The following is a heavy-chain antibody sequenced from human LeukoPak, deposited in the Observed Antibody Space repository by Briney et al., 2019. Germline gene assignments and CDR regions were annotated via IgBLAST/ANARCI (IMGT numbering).Heavy chain of an antibody. CDR3: ARAPLRDIVVVPAFQWFDP. D-gene: IGHD2-2*01. Sequence: WASVKVSCKASGGTFSSYAISWVRQTPGQGLEWMGGIIPIFGTANYAQKFQGRVTITADKSTSTAYMELSSLRSEDTAVYYCARAPLRDIVVVPAFQWFDPWGQGTLVTVSS. CDR2: IIPIFGTA. V-gene: IGHV1-69*06. J-gene: IGHJ5*02. CDR1: GGTFSSYA.